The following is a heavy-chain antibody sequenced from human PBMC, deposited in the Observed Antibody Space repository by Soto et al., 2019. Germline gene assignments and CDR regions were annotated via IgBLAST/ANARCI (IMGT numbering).Heavy chain of an antibody. CDR3: ARGRYCSSTSCSFYNWFDP. CDR1: GYTFTSYA. V-gene: IGHV1-3*01. J-gene: IGHJ5*02. Sequence: ASVKVSCKASGYTFTSYAMHWVRQAPGQRLEWMGWINAGNGNTKYSQKFQGRVTITRDTSASTAYMELSSLRSEDTAVYYCARGRYCSSTSCSFYNWFDPWGQGTLVTVSS. CDR2: INAGNGNT. D-gene: IGHD2-2*01.